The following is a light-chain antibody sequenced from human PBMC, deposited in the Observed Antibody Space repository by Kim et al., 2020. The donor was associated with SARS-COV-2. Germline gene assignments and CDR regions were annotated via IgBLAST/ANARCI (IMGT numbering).Light chain of an antibody. CDR1: QGIRSY. J-gene: IGKJ4*01. CDR3: QQYYSYPLT. Sequence: ASTGDRVTITCRASQGIRSYLAWDQQKPGKAPKLLIYAASTLQSGVPSRFSGSGSGTDFTLTISCLQSEDFATYYCQQYYSYPLTFGGGTKVDIK. CDR2: AAS. V-gene: IGKV1-8*01.